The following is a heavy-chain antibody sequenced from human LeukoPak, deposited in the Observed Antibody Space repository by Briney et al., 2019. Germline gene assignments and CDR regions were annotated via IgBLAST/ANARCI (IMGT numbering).Heavy chain of an antibody. CDR1: GGSFSGYY. CDR3: ARGRYYGSGSYGY. V-gene: IGHV4-34*01. J-gene: IGHJ4*02. Sequence: PSETLSLTCAVYGGSFSGYYWSWIRQPPGKGLEWIGEINHSGSTNYNPSLKSRVTISVDTSKNRFSLKLSSVTAADTAVYYCARGRYYGSGSYGYWGQGTLVTVSS. D-gene: IGHD3-10*01. CDR2: INHSGST.